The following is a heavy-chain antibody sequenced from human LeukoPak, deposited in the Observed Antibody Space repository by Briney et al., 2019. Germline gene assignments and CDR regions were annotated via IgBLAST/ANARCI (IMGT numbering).Heavy chain of an antibody. Sequence: GGSLRLSCAASGFTFSSYSMNRVRQAPGKGLEWVSSISSSSSYIYYADSVKGRFTISRDNAKNSLYLQMNSLRAEDTAVYYCARAGDFWSGYPDAFDIWGQGTMVTVSS. V-gene: IGHV3-21*01. CDR3: ARAGDFWSGYPDAFDI. CDR2: ISSSSSYI. CDR1: GFTFSSYS. D-gene: IGHD3-3*01. J-gene: IGHJ3*02.